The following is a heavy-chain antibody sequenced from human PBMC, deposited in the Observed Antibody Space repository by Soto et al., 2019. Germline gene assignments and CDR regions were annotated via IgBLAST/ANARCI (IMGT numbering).Heavy chain of an antibody. CDR1: GFTFSSYN. CDR2: ISSSSSTI. V-gene: IGHV3-48*01. Sequence: GGSLRLSCAASGFTFSSYNMNWVRQAPGKGLEWVSFISSSSSTIYYADSVKGRFTISRDNAKNSLYLQMNSLRAEDTAVYYCARDWGSTSGSFDYWGQGTLVTVSS. J-gene: IGHJ4*02. CDR3: ARDWGSTSGSFDY. D-gene: IGHD2-2*01.